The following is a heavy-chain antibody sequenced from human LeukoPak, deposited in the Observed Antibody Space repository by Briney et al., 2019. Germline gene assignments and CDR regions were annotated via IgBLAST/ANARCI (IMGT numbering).Heavy chain of an antibody. V-gene: IGHV1-2*02. CDR3: ASWSITIFDYYYMDV. Sequence: ASVKVSCKASGYTFTGYYMHWVRQAPGQGLEWMGWINPNSGGTNYAQKFRGRVTMTRDTSISTAYMELSRLRSDDTAVYYCASWSITIFDYYYMDVWGKGTTVTVSS. CDR1: GYTFTGYY. J-gene: IGHJ6*03. CDR2: INPNSGGT. D-gene: IGHD3-3*01.